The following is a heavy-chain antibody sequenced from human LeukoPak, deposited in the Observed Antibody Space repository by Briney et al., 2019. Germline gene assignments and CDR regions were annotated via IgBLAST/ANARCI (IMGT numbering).Heavy chain of an antibody. V-gene: IGHV3-21*01. J-gene: IGHJ3*01. CDR3: VRVGSGATRADTLDL. CDR1: GFTFSAYS. Sequence: KSGGSLRLSCAASGFTFSAYSMNWARQAPGEGLEWVSSIGAAGSHIYYADSMKGRFTISRDNAKSSLFLQMNSLRAEDTGIYYCVRVGSGATRADTLDLWGQGTMVTVSS. CDR2: IGAAGSHI. D-gene: IGHD6-19*01.